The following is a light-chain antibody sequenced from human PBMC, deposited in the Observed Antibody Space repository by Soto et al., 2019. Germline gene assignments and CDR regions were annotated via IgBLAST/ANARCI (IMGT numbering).Light chain of an antibody. J-gene: IGKJ2*01. V-gene: IGKV1-5*01. CDR1: QSISNW. CDR2: GAS. Sequence: DIQMTQSPSTLSASVGDRVTITCRASQSISNWLAWYQQKPGEAPKLLIYGASTLESGVPSRFSGSGSATEFTLTISRLQPDDFATYYCHQYNSYSPTFGQGTKLEIK. CDR3: HQYNSYSPT.